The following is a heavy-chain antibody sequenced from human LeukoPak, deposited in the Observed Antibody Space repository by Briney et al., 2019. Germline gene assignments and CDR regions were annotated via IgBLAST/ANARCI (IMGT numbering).Heavy chain of an antibody. CDR2: ISSSSRTI. Sequence: GGSLRLSCAASGFTFSSYGMTWVRQAPGKGLEWVSYISSSSRTIYYADSVKGRFTISRDNAKNSLYLQMNSLRAEDTAVYYCARVHGDYVIYYMDVWGKGTTVTVSS. CDR3: ARVHGDYVIYYMDV. D-gene: IGHD4-17*01. CDR1: GFTFSSYG. V-gene: IGHV3-48*01. J-gene: IGHJ6*03.